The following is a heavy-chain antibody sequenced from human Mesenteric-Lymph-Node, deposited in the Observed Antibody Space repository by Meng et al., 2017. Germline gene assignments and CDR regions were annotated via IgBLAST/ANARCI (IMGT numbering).Heavy chain of an antibody. CDR2: IWYDGSNK. J-gene: IGHJ6*02. CDR3: AREEGSGSYWLSAAYYGMDV. D-gene: IGHD3-10*01. CDR1: GFTFSSYG. Sequence: GESLKISCAASGFTFSSYGMHWVRQAPGKGLEWVAVIWYDGSNKYYADSVKGRFTISRDNSKNTLYLQMNSLRAEDTAVYYCAREEGSGSYWLSAAYYGMDVWGQGTTVTVSS. V-gene: IGHV3-33*01.